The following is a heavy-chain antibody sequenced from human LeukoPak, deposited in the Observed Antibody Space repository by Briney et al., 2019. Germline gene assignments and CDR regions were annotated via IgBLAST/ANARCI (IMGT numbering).Heavy chain of an antibody. CDR1: GFTFDDYG. J-gene: IGHJ5*02. D-gene: IGHD1-26*01. Sequence: PGGSLRLSCAASGFTFDDYGMSWVRQAPGKGLEWVSGINWNGGSTGYADSVKGRFTISRDNAKNSLYLQMNSLRAEDTALYHCARDRVLSGSYLGGNWFDPWGQGTLVTVSS. CDR2: INWNGGST. CDR3: ARDRVLSGSYLGGNWFDP. V-gene: IGHV3-20*01.